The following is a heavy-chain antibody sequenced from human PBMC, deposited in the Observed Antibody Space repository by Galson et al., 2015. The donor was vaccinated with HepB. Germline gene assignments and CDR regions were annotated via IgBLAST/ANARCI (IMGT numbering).Heavy chain of an antibody. Sequence: SLRLSCAASGFNLKIYEMNWVRQAPGKGLEWISFISDSDSGIFYADSVKGRFTISRDNAKNSLYLQMNSLRAEDTAVYYCARERETTPGVVIPDAFDIWGQGTMVTVSS. CDR2: ISDSDSGI. CDR1: GFNLKIYE. CDR3: ARERETTPGVVIPDAFDI. D-gene: IGHD3-3*01. J-gene: IGHJ3*02. V-gene: IGHV3-48*03.